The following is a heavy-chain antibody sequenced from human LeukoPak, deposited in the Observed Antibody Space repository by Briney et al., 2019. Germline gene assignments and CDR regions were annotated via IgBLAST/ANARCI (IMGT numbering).Heavy chain of an antibody. CDR2: IRYDGSNK. D-gene: IGHD4-11*01. CDR1: GFTFSSYG. Sequence: PGGSLRLSCAASGFTFSSYGMHWVRQAPGKGLEWVAFIRYDGSNKYYADSVKGRFTISRDTSKNTLYLQMSTLRAEDTAVYYCAKGSTSFWYFDLWGRGTLVTVSS. J-gene: IGHJ2*01. CDR3: AKGSTSFWYFDL. V-gene: IGHV3-30*02.